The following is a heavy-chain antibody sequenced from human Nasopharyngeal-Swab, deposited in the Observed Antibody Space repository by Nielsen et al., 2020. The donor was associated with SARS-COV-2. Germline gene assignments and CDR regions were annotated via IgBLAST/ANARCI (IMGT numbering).Heavy chain of an antibody. Sequence: GESLKISCAASGFTFPNYVMSWVRQAPGKGLEWVSSISSSSGYIYYADSVKGRFTISRDNAKNSLYLQMNSLRAEDTAVFYCVSQRSSGWFWGDYWGQGTLVTVSS. V-gene: IGHV3-21*01. CDR1: GFTFPNYV. CDR2: ISSSSGYI. D-gene: IGHD6-19*01. J-gene: IGHJ4*02. CDR3: VSQRSSGWFWGDY.